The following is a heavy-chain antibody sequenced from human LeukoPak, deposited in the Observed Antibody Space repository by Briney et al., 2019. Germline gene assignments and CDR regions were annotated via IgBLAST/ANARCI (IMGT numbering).Heavy chain of an antibody. J-gene: IGHJ4*01. D-gene: IGHD3-9*01. V-gene: IGHV3-23*01. CDR3: AKWGDYDILTGYYDSDY. Sequence: GASLRLSCAASGFIFSNYAMSWVRQAPGKGLEWVSAIGGRDGYTYYADSVKGRFTVSRDDPKNTLYLQMNTLRVEDTAVYYCAKWGDYDILTGYYDSDYWGHRTLVTVSS. CDR2: IGGRDGYT. CDR1: GFIFSNYA.